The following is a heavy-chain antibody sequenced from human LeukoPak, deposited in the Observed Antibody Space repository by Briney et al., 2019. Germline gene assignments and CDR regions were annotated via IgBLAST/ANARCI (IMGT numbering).Heavy chain of an antibody. CDR1: GFIFSSYG. CDR3: AKDSLRERIVGSTTRGVNDY. D-gene: IGHD1-26*01. V-gene: IGHV3-30*02. Sequence: GGSLRLSCAASGFIFSSYGMHWVRQAPGKGLEWVAFIRYDGRNKYYADSVKGRFNISRDNSKNTLYLQMNSLRGEDTAVYYCAKDSLRERIVGSTTRGVNDYWGQGTLVTVSS. J-gene: IGHJ4*02. CDR2: IRYDGRNK.